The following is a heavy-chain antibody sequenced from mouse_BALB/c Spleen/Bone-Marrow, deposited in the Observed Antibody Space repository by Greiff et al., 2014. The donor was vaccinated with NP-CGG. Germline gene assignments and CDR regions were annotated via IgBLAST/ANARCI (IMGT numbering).Heavy chain of an antibody. CDR1: GFTFSSFG. V-gene: IGHV5-17*02. Sequence: EVKLMESGGGLVQPGGSRKLSCAASGFTFSSFGMHWVRQAPEKGLEWVAYISSGSSTIYYADTVEGRFTISRDNPKNTLFLQMTSLRSEDTAMYYCARDDYDYAMDYWGQGTSVTVSS. CDR3: ARDDYDYAMDY. J-gene: IGHJ4*01. CDR2: ISSGSSTI. D-gene: IGHD2-4*01.